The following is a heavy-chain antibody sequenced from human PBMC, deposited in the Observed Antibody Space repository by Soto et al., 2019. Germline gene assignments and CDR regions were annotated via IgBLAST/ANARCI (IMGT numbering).Heavy chain of an antibody. D-gene: IGHD2-2*01. CDR2: ISYDGSNK. Sequence: QVQLVESGGGVVQPGRSLRLSCAASGFTFSSHGMHWVRQAPGKGVEWVAVISYDGSNKYYAGSVQGRFTISRDNFKNTLYLQMNSLRAEDTAVYYCVKERMEQYQVLPFFEYWGQGTLVTVPS. CDR1: GFTFSSHG. V-gene: IGHV3-30*18. CDR3: VKERMEQYQVLPFFEY. J-gene: IGHJ4*02.